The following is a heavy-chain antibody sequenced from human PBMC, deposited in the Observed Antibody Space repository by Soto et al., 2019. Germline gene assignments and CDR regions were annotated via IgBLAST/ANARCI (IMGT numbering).Heavy chain of an antibody. CDR3: AKDGPAGYSYGYEPGARQKPNYFDY. CDR2: ISGSGGST. D-gene: IGHD5-18*01. V-gene: IGHV3-23*01. Sequence: GGSLRLSCAASGFTFSSYAMSWVRQAPGKGLEWVSAISGSGGSTYYADSVKGRFTISRDNSKNTLYLQMNSLRAEDTAVYYCAKDGPAGYSYGYEPGARQKPNYFDYWGQGTLVTVSS. CDR1: GFTFSSYA. J-gene: IGHJ4*02.